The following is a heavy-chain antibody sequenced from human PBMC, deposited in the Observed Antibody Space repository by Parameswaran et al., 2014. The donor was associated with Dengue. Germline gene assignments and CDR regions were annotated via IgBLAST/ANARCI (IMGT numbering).Heavy chain of an antibody. J-gene: IGHJ5*02. CDR2: IIPVFGTP. Sequence: SWVRQAPGQGLEWMGGIIPVFGTPNYAQKFQGRVTIIADESTNTAYMELSSLRSEDTAVYYCARGSSTPNYNFWSGYYTGWFDPWGQGTLVTVSS. CDR3: ARGSSTPNYNFWSGYYTGWFDP. V-gene: IGHV1-69*01. D-gene: IGHD3-3*01.